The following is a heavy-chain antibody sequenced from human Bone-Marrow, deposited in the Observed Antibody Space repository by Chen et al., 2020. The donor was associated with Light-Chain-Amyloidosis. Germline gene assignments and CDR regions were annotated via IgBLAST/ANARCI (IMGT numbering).Heavy chain of an antibody. CDR1: GFSLRSYW. CDR3: ANGVEIRRGCYSGMDV. J-gene: IGHJ6*02. V-gene: IGHV3-74*01. Sequence: EARLVESGGGLVQPGGSLRLPCAASGFSLRSYWMHWVRQVPGKGLGWVSRINGDGGRTNHACSVKGRVTISKDNAKHTLYLQMNYLSAEDTAVYYCANGVEIRRGCYSGMDVWGQGTTVTVSS. D-gene: IGHD1-1*01. CDR2: INGDGGRT.